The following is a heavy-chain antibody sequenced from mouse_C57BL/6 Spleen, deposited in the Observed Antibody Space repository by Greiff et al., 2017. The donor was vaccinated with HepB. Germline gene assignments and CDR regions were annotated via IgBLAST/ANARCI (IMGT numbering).Heavy chain of an antibody. J-gene: IGHJ1*03. V-gene: IGHV1-62-2*01. CDR2: FYPGSGSI. Sequence: QVQLQQSGAELVKPGASVKLSCKASGYTFTEYTIHWVKQRSGQGLEWIGWFYPGSGSIKYNEKFKDKATLTADKSSSTVYMELSRLTSEDSAVYFCARHEEDDYDRRSYWYFDVWGTGTTVTVSS. CDR1: GYTFTEYT. D-gene: IGHD2-4*01. CDR3: ARHEEDDYDRRSYWYFDV.